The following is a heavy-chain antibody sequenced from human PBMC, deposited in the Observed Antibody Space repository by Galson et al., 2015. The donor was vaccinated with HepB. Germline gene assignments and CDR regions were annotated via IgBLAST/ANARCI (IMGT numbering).Heavy chain of an antibody. Sequence: TLSLTCAVYGGSFSGYYWSWIRQPPGKGLEWIGEINHSGSTNYNPSLKSRVTISVDTSKNQFSLKLSSVTAADTAVYYCASKPPGHYFDYWGQGTLVTVSS. CDR2: INHSGST. CDR1: GGSFSGYY. J-gene: IGHJ4*02. D-gene: IGHD1-14*01. CDR3: ASKPPGHYFDY. V-gene: IGHV4-34*01.